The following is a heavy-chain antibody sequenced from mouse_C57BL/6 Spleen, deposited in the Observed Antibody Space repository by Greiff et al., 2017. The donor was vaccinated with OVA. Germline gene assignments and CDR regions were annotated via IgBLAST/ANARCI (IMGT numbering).Heavy chain of an antibody. CDR2: IWSGGST. V-gene: IGHV2-2*01. Sequence: VQLQQSGPGLVQPSQSLSITCTVSGFSLTSYGVHWVRQSPGKGLEWLGVIWSGGSTDYNAAFISRLSISKDNSKSQVFFKMNSLQADDTAIYFCARNPLSLNYDGAYCGFEVWGTGTTGTASS. J-gene: IGHJ1*03. D-gene: IGHD2-4*01. CDR1: GFSLTSYG. CDR3: ARNPLSLNYDGAYCGFEV.